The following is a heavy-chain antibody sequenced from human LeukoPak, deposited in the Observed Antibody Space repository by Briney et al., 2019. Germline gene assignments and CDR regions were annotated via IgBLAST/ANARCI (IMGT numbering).Heavy chain of an antibody. CDR2: IYYSGST. J-gene: IGHJ6*02. D-gene: IGHD3-3*01. Sequence: SETLTLTCTVSGGSISSSSYYWGWIRQPPGKGLEWIGSIYYSGSTYYNPSLKSRVTISVDTSKNQFSLKLSSVTAADTAVYYCARLGFWSVHRVYAMDVWGQGTTVTVSS. CDR1: GGSISSSSYY. V-gene: IGHV4-39*01. CDR3: ARLGFWSVHRVYAMDV.